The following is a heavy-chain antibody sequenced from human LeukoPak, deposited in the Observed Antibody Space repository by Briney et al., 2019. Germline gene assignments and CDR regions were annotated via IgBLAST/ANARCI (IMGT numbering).Heavy chain of an antibody. J-gene: IGHJ4*02. CDR3: AKTRGNWNYFDY. CDR2: ISGSGGST. Sequence: GGSLRLSCAASGFTFGSDAMSWVRQAPGKGPEWVSAISGSGGSTYYADSVKGRFTISRDNSKNTLYLQMNSLRAEDTAVYYCAKTRGNWNYFDYWGQGTLVTVSS. CDR1: GFTFGSDA. V-gene: IGHV3-23*01. D-gene: IGHD1-20*01.